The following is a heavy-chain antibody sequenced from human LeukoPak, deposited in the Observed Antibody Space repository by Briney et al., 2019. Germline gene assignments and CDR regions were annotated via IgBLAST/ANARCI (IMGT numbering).Heavy chain of an antibody. Sequence: GESLKISFKGSGYSFTNSWIGWVRQTPGKGLEWMGIIYLGDSDVRYSPSFQGQVTISADKSISSAYLQWSSLKVSDTAMYYCARHGGRYSHSIDSWGQGTLVTVSS. CDR1: GYSFTNSW. CDR2: IYLGDSDV. V-gene: IGHV5-51*01. CDR3: ARHGGRYSHSIDS. D-gene: IGHD1-26*01. J-gene: IGHJ4*02.